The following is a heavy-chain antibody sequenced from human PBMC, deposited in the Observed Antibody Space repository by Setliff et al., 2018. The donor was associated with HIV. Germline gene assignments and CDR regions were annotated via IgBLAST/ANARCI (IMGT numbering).Heavy chain of an antibody. CDR3: SRSGVPPYYYYGVDV. CDR2: INSYNGNT. J-gene: IGHJ6*02. D-gene: IGHD3-10*01. CDR1: GYTFTTYG. V-gene: IGHV1-18*04. Sequence: ASVKVSCRASGYTFTTYGVNWVRQAPGQGLEWMGWINSYNGNTKFAQKFQGRVTMTTDTSTTTAFMELRSLKADDTGTYYCSRSGVPPYYYYGVDVWGQGTTVTVSS.